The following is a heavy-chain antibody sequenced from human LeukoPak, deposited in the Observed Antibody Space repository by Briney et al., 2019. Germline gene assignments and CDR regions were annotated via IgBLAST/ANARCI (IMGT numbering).Heavy chain of an antibody. CDR1: GGSISSYY. Sequence: PSETLSLTCTVSGGSISSYYWSWIRQPAGKGLEWIGRIYTSGSTNYNPSLKSRVTMSVDTSKNQFSLKLSSVTAADTAVYYCARGLGYCSSTSCWGDYYGMDVWGQGTTVTVSS. CDR3: ARGLGYCSSTSCWGDYYGMDV. D-gene: IGHD2-2*01. CDR2: IYTSGST. J-gene: IGHJ6*02. V-gene: IGHV4-4*07.